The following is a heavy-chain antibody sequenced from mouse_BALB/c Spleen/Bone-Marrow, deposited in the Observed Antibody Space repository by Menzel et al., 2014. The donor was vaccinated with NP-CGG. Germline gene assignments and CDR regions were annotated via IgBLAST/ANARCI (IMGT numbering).Heavy chain of an antibody. V-gene: IGHV4-1*02. CDR1: GFDFSRYW. Sequence: EVQLQQSGGGLVQPGGSLKLSCAASGFDFSRYWMNWVRQAPGKGLEWIGEINPDSSTINYTPFLKDKFIISRDNAKNTLYLQMSKVRSEYTALYYCARPYYRYLYFDYWGQGTTLTVSS. J-gene: IGHJ2*01. CDR2: INPDSSTI. D-gene: IGHD2-14*01. CDR3: ARPYYRYLYFDY.